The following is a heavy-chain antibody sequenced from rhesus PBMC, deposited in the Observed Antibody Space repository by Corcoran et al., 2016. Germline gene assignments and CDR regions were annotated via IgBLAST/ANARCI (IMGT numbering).Heavy chain of an antibody. D-gene: IGHD6-37*01. CDR1: GGSPPRSFG. CDR2: ISGCSGSH. V-gene: IGHV4-65*01. J-gene: IGHJ4*01. Sequence: QVQLQESGPGLVKPSAPRSPTCACPGGSPPRSFGWTWTRQPPGKGLEWIGYISGCSGSHNYNPSLKSRVTISTDTSKIEFALKLSYVTAADTAVYYCARDTGGHWGQGVLVTVSS. CDR3: ARDTGGH.